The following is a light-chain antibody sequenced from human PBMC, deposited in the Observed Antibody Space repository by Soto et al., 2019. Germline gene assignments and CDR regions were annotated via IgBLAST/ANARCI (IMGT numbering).Light chain of an antibody. CDR2: AAS. V-gene: IGKV1-39*01. CDR1: QSISSY. J-gene: IGKJ5*01. Sequence: DIQMTQSPSSLSASVGDRVTITCRASQSISSYLNWYQQKPGKAPKLLIYAASSLQSGVPSRFSGSGSGTDFTITISSLQPADFATYYCQQSYSTPPVTFGQGTRLEIK. CDR3: QQSYSTPPVT.